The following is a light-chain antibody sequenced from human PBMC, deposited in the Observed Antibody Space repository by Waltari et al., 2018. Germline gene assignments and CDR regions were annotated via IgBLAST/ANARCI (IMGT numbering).Light chain of an antibody. CDR2: DVS. Sequence: QSALTQPASVSGSPGQSITISCTGILSDVGNYNSVYWYEQHPGKAPKLVIYDVSDRPSGISNRFSGSKSGSTASLTISGLQVEDEADYYCSSYISHNSRMFGGGTKLTVL. J-gene: IGLJ3*02. CDR1: LSDVGNYNS. CDR3: SSYISHNSRM. V-gene: IGLV2-14*03.